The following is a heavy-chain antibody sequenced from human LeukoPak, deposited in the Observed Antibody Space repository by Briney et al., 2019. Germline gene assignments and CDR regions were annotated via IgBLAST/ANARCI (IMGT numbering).Heavy chain of an antibody. V-gene: IGHV4-39*01. CDR2: IYYSGST. J-gene: IGHJ4*02. CDR3: ARQDLGIVVQAAMQDY. CDR1: GGSISSSSYY. D-gene: IGHD2-2*01. Sequence: SETLSLTCTVSGGSISSSSYYWGWIRQPPGKGLEWIGSIYYSGSTYYNPSLKSRVTISVDTSKNQFSLKLSSVTAADTAVYYCARQDLGIVVQAAMQDYWGQGTLVTVSS.